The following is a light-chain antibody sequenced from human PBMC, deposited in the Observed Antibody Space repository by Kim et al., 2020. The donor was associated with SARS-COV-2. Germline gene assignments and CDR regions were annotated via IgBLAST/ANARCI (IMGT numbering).Light chain of an antibody. V-gene: IGKV3-15*01. CDR2: GAS. CDR3: QQYGNWPT. CDR1: QSVSSN. J-gene: IGKJ1*01. Sequence: SVSPGERAPLSCRASQSVSSNLAWYQQNPGQAPRLLIYGASTRATGMPVRFSGSGSGTEFTLTISSLQSEDFAVYYCQQYGNWPTFGQGTKVDIK.